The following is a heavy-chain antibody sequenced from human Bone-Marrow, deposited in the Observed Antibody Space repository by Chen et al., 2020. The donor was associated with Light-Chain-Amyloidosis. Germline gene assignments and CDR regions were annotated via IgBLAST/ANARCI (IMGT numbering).Heavy chain of an antibody. J-gene: IGHJ4*02. CDR3: TRGDCTSTSCFLDF. CDR2: IKSDGGET. V-gene: IGHV3-74*02. D-gene: IGHD2-2*01. CDR1: GFTLNDYW. Sequence: EVQLVDSGGGLVQPGGSLRISCAASGFTLNDYWMHWFRQVPGKGLVWVARIKSDGGETNYADSVNGRFTVSRDNAKNTLYLQMKSLSAEDTAVYYCTRGDCTSTSCFLDFWGQGTLVTVSS.